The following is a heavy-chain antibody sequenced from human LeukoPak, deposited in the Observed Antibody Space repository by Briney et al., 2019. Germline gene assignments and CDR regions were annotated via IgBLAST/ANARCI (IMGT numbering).Heavy chain of an antibody. Sequence: PGRSLRLSCAASGFTFSSYGMHWVRQAPGKGLEWVAVISYDGSNKYYADSVKGRFTISRDNAKNSLYLQMNSLRAEDTAVYYCARVASSGSYSQFDYWGQGTLVTVSS. D-gene: IGHD1-26*01. CDR1: GFTFSSYG. J-gene: IGHJ4*02. CDR2: ISYDGSNK. CDR3: ARVASSGSYSQFDY. V-gene: IGHV3-30*03.